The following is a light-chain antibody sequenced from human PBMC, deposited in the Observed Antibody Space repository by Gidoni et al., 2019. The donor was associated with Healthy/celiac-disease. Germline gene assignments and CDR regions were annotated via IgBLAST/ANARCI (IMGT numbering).Light chain of an antibody. Sequence: ELVLTPSPGTLSLSPGERATLSCRASQSVTNNYLAWYQQKPGQAPRLVIYDASNRATGIPDRFSGSGSGPDFTLTISRLEPEDFAVYYCQQSGSSPYTFGQGSKLEIK. J-gene: IGKJ2*01. CDR1: QSVTNNY. CDR2: DAS. V-gene: IGKV3-20*01. CDR3: QQSGSSPYT.